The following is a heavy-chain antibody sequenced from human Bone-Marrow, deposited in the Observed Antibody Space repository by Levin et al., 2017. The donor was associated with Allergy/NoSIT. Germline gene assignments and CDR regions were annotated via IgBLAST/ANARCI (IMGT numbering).Heavy chain of an antibody. J-gene: IGHJ4*02. CDR2: FDPEDGET. D-gene: IGHD3-10*02. CDR3: ATDLLCCSEGGAAMADY. CDR1: GYTLTELS. Sequence: ASVKVSCKVSGYTLTELSMHWVRQAPGKGLEWMGGFDPEDGETIYAQKFQGRVTMTEDTSTDTAYMELSSLRSEDTAVYYCATDLLCCSEGGAAMADYWGQGTLVTVSS. V-gene: IGHV1-24*01.